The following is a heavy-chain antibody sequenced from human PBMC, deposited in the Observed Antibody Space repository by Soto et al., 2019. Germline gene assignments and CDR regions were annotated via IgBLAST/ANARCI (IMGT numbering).Heavy chain of an antibody. CDR1: GGSISSGGYS. J-gene: IGHJ5*02. CDR2: IYHSGST. CDR3: ARVPSP. V-gene: IGHV4-30-2*01. Sequence: QLQLQESGSGLVKPSQTLSLTCAVSGGSISSGGYSWSWIRQPPGKGLEWIGYIYHSGSTYYNPTLPSRVTTSVARSKNQFSLTPGSVTAADTAVYSCARVPSPWGQGTLVTVSS.